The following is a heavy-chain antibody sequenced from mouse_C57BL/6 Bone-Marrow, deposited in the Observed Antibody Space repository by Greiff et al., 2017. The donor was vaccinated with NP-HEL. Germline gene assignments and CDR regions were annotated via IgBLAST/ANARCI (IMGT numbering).Heavy chain of an antibody. J-gene: IGHJ1*03. CDR2: IYPGSGNT. CDR3: LFITMYCDFEG. CDR1: GYTFTSYC. V-gene: IGHV1-81*01. Sequence: QVQLKESGAELARPGASVKLSCKASGYTFTSYCISWVKQRTGQGLEWIGEIYPGSGNTYYNEKFKGKATLTADKSSSTAYMELRSLTSEDSAVYFCLFITMYCDFEGWGKATTVT. D-gene: IGHD1-1*02.